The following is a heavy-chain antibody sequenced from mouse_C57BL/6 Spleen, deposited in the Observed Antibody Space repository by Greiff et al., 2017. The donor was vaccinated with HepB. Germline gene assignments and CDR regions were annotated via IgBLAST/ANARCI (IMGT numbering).Heavy chain of an antibody. CDR2: IYPGSGNT. Sequence: VQLVESGPELVKPGASVKISCKASGYTFTDYYINWVKQRPGQGLEWIGWIYPGSGNTKYNEKFKGKATLTVDTSSSTAYMQLSSLTSEDSAVYFCARSNLYYYGSSYGYAMDYWGQGTSVTVSS. CDR1: GYTFTDYY. D-gene: IGHD1-1*01. J-gene: IGHJ4*01. CDR3: ARSNLYYYGSSYGYAMDY. V-gene: IGHV1-84*01.